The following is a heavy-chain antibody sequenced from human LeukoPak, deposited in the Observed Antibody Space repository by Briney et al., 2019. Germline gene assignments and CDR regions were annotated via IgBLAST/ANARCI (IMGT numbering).Heavy chain of an antibody. V-gene: IGHV3-21*01. CDR3: ARVSGLGYCSGGSCLEVGY. CDR1: GFTFSSYN. CDR2: ISSSSSYI. D-gene: IGHD2-15*01. J-gene: IGHJ4*02. Sequence: GGSLRLPCAASGFTFSSYNMNWVRQAPGKGLEWVSSISSSSSYIYYADSVKGRFTISRDNAKNSLYLQMNSLRAEDTAVYYCARVSGLGYCSGGSCLEVGYWGQGTLVTVSS.